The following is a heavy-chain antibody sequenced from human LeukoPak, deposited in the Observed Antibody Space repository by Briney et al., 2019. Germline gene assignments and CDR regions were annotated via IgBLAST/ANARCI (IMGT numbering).Heavy chain of an antibody. V-gene: IGHV4-34*01. D-gene: IGHD5-24*01. CDR3: AREMSPGAFDI. J-gene: IGHJ3*02. CDR2: INHSEST. CDR1: GGSFSGYY. Sequence: PSETLSLTCAVYGGSFSGYYWSWIRMRPGQGLELVGDINHSESTNYNPSLKSRVTISVDTSKNQSYLKLSSVPAADTAVYYCAREMSPGAFDIWGQGTMVTVSS.